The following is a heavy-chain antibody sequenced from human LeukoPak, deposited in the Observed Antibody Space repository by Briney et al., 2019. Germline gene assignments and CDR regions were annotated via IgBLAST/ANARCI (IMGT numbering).Heavy chain of an antibody. CDR1: GGTFSSYA. V-gene: IGHV1-69*04. Sequence: GASVKVSCKASGGTFSSYAISWVRQAPGQGLEWMGRIIPILGIANYAQKFQGRVTITADKSTSTAYMELSSLRSEDTAVYYCARGSYYGSEIDYPTYYYYYYMDVWGKGTTVTVSS. CDR2: IIPILGIA. D-gene: IGHD3-10*01. J-gene: IGHJ6*03. CDR3: ARGSYYGSEIDYPTYYYYYYMDV.